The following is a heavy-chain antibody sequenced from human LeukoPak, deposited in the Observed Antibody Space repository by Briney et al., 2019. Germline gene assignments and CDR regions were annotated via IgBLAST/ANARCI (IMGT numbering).Heavy chain of an antibody. Sequence: AGGSLRLFWAASGFTFSDYYVRWIRQAPGKGLEWVSFVSRVGSTIYYADSVKGRFTISRDNAKNSLYLQMNSLRAEDTAVYYCARRGYYDSSGFDYWGQGTLVTVSS. V-gene: IGHV3-11*04. CDR1: GFTFSDYY. J-gene: IGHJ4*02. CDR2: VSRVGSTI. CDR3: ARRGYYDSSGFDY. D-gene: IGHD3-22*01.